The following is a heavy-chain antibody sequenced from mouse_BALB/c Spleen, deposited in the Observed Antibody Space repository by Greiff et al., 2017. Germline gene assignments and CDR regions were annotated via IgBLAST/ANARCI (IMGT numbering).Heavy chain of an antibody. V-gene: IGHV1-63*02. CDR3: ARYDYVWYFDV. Sequence: VQLQQSGAELVRPGTSVKVSCKASGYTFTNYWLGWVKQRPGHGLEWIGDIYPGGGYTNYNEKFKGKATLTADTSSSTAYMQLSSLTSEDSAVYFCARYDYVWYFDVWGAGTTVTVSS. D-gene: IGHD2-4*01. J-gene: IGHJ1*01. CDR2: IYPGGGYT. CDR1: GYTFTNYW.